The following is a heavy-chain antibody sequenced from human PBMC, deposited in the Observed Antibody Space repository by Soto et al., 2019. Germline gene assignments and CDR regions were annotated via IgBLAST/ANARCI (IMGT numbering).Heavy chain of an antibody. CDR2: IYYSGST. CDR3: ARVGVAGWPYFDY. CDR1: GGSISSYY. J-gene: IGHJ4*02. Sequence: TLSLTCTVSGGSISSYYWSWIRQPPGKGLEWIGYIYYSGSTNYNPALKSRVTISVEKSKSQFSLKLRSVTAADTALYYCARVGVAGWPYFDYWGQGTLVTVSS. V-gene: IGHV4-59*01. D-gene: IGHD6-19*01.